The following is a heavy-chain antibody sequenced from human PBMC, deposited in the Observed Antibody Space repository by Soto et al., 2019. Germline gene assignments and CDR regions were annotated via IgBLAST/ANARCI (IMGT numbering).Heavy chain of an antibody. CDR1: GGSISSSSYY. J-gene: IGHJ4*02. V-gene: IGHV4-39*01. CDR2: IYYSGST. D-gene: IGHD4-17*01. Sequence: SETLSLTCTVPGGSISSSSYYWGWIRQPPGKGLEWIGSIYYSGSTYYNPSLKSRVTISVDTSKNQFSLKLSSVTAADTAVYYCARHRTVTTFDYWGQGTLVTVSS. CDR3: ARHRTVTTFDY.